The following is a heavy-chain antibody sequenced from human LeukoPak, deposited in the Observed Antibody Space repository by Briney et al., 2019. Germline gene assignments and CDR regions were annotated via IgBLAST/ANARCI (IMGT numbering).Heavy chain of an antibody. CDR2: ISSSSSYI. V-gene: IGHV3-21*01. CDR3: ARDRRYYDSSGYYADGFDY. Sequence: GGSLRLSCAASGFXFSSYSMNWVRQAPGKGLEWVSSISSSSSYIYYADSVKGRFTISRDNAKNSLYLQMNSLRAEDTAVYYCARDRRYYDSSGYYADGFDYWGQGTLVTVSS. CDR1: GFXFSSYS. J-gene: IGHJ4*02. D-gene: IGHD3-22*01.